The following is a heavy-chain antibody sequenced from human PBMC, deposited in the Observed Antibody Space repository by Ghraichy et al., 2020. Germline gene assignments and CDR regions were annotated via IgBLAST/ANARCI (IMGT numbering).Heavy chain of an antibody. CDR2: IAARSDYM. J-gene: IGHJ4*02. CDR1: GFNFNTYS. Sequence: GGSLRLSCAASGFNFNTYSMSWVRQAPGKGLEWVASIAARSDYMPYADSMKGRFTISRDNSKSTLYLQMNALRAEDTAIYYWLKRSVSTSFYFDYWGQGALVTVSS. D-gene: IGHD5/OR15-5a*01. CDR3: LKRSVSTSFYFDY. V-gene: IGHV3-23*01.